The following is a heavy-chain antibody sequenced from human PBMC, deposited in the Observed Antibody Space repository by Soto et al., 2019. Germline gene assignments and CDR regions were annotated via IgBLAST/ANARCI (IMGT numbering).Heavy chain of an antibody. V-gene: IGHV4-34*01. CDR1: GGPFSGYY. Sequence: SETLSLTCAVYGGPFSGYYWSWIRQPPGKGLEWIGEINHSGSTNYNPSLKSRVTISVDTSKNQFSLKLSSVTAADTAVYYCARGLGKYCSSTSCYALSYYYYMDVWGKGTTVTVSS. J-gene: IGHJ6*03. CDR2: INHSGST. D-gene: IGHD2-2*01. CDR3: ARGLGKYCSSTSCYALSYYYYMDV.